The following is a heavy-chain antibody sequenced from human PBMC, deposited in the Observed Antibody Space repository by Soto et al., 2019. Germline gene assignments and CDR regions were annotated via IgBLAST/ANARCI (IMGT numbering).Heavy chain of an antibody. V-gene: IGHV4-34*01. J-gene: IGHJ4*02. CDR2: INHSGST. CDR1: GGSFSGYY. CDR3: ARGFRXYGGNYYFDY. Sequence: SKTLSLTCAVYGGSFSGYYWSWIRQPPGKGLEWIGEINHSGSTNYNPSLKSRVTISVDTSKNQFSLKLSSVTAADTAVYYCARGFRXYGGNYYFDYWGQGTLVTVSS. D-gene: IGHD4-17*01.